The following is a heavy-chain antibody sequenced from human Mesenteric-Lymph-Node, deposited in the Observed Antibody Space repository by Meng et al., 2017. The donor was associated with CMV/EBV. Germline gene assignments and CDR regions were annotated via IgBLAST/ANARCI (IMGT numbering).Heavy chain of an antibody. J-gene: IGHJ4*02. CDR2: ISFDGSNK. CDR1: GFTFSAYA. D-gene: IGHD2-2*01. CDR3: ARVPTLYCTSSSCYDYYFDY. Sequence: GESLKISCAASGFTFSAYAMHWVRQAPGKGLEWVALISFDGSNKYYADSVKGRFTITRDNPKNTLYLQMNSLRAEDTAVYYCARVPTLYCTSSSCYDYYFDYWGQGSLVTVSS. V-gene: IGHV3-30*04.